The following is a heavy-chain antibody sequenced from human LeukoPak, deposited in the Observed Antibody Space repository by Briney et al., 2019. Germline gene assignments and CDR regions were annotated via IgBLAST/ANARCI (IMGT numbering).Heavy chain of an antibody. V-gene: IGHV4-30-4*08. J-gene: IGHJ3*02. Sequence: SQTLSLTCXVSGGSISSADFYWNWVRQPPGKSLESIGSIYYTGTTQYNPSLKSRITISLDMFKNQFSLKLSSVTAADTAVYYCARDPHRERGTSNVFDIWGQGTMVTVSS. D-gene: IGHD1-14*01. CDR2: IYYTGTT. CDR1: GGSISSADFY. CDR3: ARDPHRERGTSNVFDI.